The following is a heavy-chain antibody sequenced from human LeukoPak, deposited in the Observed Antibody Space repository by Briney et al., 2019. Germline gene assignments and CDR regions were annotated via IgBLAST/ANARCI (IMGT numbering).Heavy chain of an antibody. CDR1: GGTFSSYA. V-gene: IGHV1-69*05. Sequence: SSVKVSCKASGGTFSSYAISWVRQAPGQGLEWMGRIIPIFGTANYAQKFQGRVTITTDESTSTAYMELSSLRSEDTAVYYCARELRFLEWFRGLDYWGQGTLVTVSS. J-gene: IGHJ4*02. CDR3: ARELRFLEWFRGLDY. D-gene: IGHD3-3*01. CDR2: IIPIFGTA.